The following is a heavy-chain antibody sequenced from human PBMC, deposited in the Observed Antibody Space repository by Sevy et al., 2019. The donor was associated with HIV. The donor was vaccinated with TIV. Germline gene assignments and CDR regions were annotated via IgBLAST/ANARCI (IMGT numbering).Heavy chain of an antibody. CDR1: GFTFSSYW. CDR3: ARAATLDEYFQH. V-gene: IGHV3-74*01. J-gene: IGHJ1*01. Sequence: GGSLRLSCAASGFTFSSYWMHWVRQAPGKGLVWVSRINSDGSSTSYADSVKGRFTISRDNAKNTLYLQMNSLRAEDTAVYYCARAATLDEYFQHWGQGTLVTVSS. CDR2: INSDGSST. D-gene: IGHD5-12*01.